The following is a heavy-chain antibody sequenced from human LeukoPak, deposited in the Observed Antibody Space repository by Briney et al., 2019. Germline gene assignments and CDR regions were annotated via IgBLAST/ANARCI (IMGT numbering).Heavy chain of an antibody. J-gene: IGHJ4*02. CDR3: ARVAHNYDLLTGYYPYLDYFDF. Sequence: ASVKDSCKASGYTFSGYYMHWVRQAPGQGLEWMGWINPNSGGTYYAQKFQGRVTMTRDTSISTAYTELSRLRSDDTTVFYCARVAHNYDLLTGYYPYLDYFDFWGQGTLVTVSS. CDR1: GYTFSGYY. CDR2: INPNSGGT. V-gene: IGHV1-2*02. D-gene: IGHD3-9*01.